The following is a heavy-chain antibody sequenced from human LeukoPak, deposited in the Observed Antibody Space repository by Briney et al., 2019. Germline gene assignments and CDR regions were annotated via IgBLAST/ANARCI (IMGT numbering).Heavy chain of an antibody. D-gene: IGHD6-13*01. CDR3: AKMDYGSSNWYYYGMDV. Sequence: GRCLRLSCAASGFTFSSYAMSWVRQAPGKGLEWVSAISGSGGSTYYADSVKGRFTISRDNSKNTLYLQMNSLRAEDTAVYFCAKMDYGSSNWYYYGMDVWGQGTTVTVSS. CDR1: GFTFSSYA. J-gene: IGHJ6*02. CDR2: ISGSGGST. V-gene: IGHV3-23*01.